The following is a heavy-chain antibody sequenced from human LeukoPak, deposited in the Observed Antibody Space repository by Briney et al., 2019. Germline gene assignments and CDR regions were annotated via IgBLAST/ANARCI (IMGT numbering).Heavy chain of an antibody. CDR2: INPNSGGT. V-gene: IGHV1-2*02. J-gene: IGHJ4*02. D-gene: IGHD6-13*01. Sequence: GASVKVSCKASGYTFTSYDINWVRQATGQGLEWMGWINPNSGGTNYAQKFQGRVTMTGDTSISTAYMELSRLRSDDTAVYYCARDQGSSIDYWGQGTLVTVSS. CDR1: GYTFTSYD. CDR3: ARDQGSSIDY.